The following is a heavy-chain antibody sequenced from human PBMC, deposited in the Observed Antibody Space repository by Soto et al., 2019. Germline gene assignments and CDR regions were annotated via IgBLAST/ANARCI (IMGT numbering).Heavy chain of an antibody. J-gene: IGHJ4*02. CDR2: ISGSGGST. Sequence: EVQLLESGGGLVQPGGSLRLSCAASGFTFSRYAMSWVRQAPGKGLEWVSAISGSGGSTYYADSVKGRFTISRDNSKNTLYLQMNSQRAEDTAVYYCASGRFSGYSSGWYVYWGQGTLVTVSS. V-gene: IGHV3-23*01. CDR3: ASGRFSGYSSGWYVY. D-gene: IGHD6-19*01. CDR1: GFTFSRYA.